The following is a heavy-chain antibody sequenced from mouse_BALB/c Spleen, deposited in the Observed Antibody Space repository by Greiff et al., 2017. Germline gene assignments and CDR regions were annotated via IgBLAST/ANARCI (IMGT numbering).Heavy chain of an antibody. Sequence: EVKLVESGPSLVKPSQTLSLTCSVTGDSITSGYWNWIRKFPGNKLEYMGYISYSGSTYYNPSLKSRISITRDTSKNQYYLQLNSVTTEDTATYYCARFPDGYYYAMDYWGQGTSVTVSS. CDR1: GDSITSGY. CDR2: ISYSGST. V-gene: IGHV3-8*02. J-gene: IGHJ4*01. D-gene: IGHD2-3*01. CDR3: ARFPDGYYYAMDY.